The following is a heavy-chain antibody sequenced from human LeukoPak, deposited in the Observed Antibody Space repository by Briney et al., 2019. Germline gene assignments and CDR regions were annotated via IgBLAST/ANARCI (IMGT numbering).Heavy chain of an antibody. Sequence: SETLSLTCTVSGDSFSSYYWTWLQQPPGKGLEWLGYLHISKYNPSLKSRVTISTDTSKRHFSLTLSSVTAADSAVYYCARTRRHYYGSGKNVNSWPAGLDVWGQGTTVTVS. CDR2: YLHIS. CDR1: GDSFSSYY. V-gene: IGHV4-59*01. J-gene: IGHJ6*02. CDR3: ARTRRHYYGSGKNVNSWPAGLDV. D-gene: IGHD3-10*01.